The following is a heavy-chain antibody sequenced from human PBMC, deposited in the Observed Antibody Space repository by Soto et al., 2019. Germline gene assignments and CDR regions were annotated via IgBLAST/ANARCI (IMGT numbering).Heavy chain of an antibody. J-gene: IGHJ4*02. CDR3: ARGFGVTSYYYDSSGNQPKPHYFDY. D-gene: IGHD3-22*01. V-gene: IGHV4-4*02. CDR2: IYHSGST. CDR1: GGSISSSNW. Sequence: PSETLSLTCAVSGGSISSSNWWSWVRQPPGKGLEWIGEIYHSGSTNYNPSLKSRVTISVDKSKNQFSLKLSSVTAADTAVYYCARGFGVTSYYYDSSGNQPKPHYFDYWGQGTLVTVSS.